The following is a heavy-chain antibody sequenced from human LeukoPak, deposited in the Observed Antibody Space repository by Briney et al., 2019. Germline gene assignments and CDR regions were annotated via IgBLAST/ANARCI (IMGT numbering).Heavy chain of an antibody. J-gene: IGHJ4*02. CDR3: ARDRDSGSPAGGY. CDR1: GYIFTSYG. CDR2: ISAYNGNT. D-gene: IGHD1-26*01. Sequence: GASVKVSCRASGYIFTSYGISWVRQAPGQGLEWMGWISAYNGNTKYVQKLQGRVTMTTDTSTSTAYMELRSLRSDDTAVYYCARDRDSGSPAGGYWGQGTLVTVSS. V-gene: IGHV1-18*01.